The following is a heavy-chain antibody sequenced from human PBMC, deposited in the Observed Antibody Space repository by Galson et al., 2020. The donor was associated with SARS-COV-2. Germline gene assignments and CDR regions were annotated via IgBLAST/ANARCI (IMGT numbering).Heavy chain of an antibody. V-gene: IGHV2-5*02. CDR2: IYWDDDK. J-gene: IGHJ1*01. Sequence: KMSGPTLVKPTQTPTLTCTFPGFSPSTNGVGPGWIRQPPGKALEWPPLIYWDDDKRSSPSLKRRLTITKYTSKNQGVLTMTNRDPVDTATYYCAHSGSGWAGEYFQHGGQGTLVTVSS. CDR1: GFSPSTNGVG. D-gene: IGHD6-19*01. CDR3: AHSGSGWAGEYFQH.